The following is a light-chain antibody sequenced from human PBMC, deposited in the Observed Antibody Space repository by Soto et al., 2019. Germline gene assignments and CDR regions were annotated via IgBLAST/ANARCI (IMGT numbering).Light chain of an antibody. V-gene: IGKV3-15*01. Sequence: EIVMTQSPATLSVSPGERATLSCRASQSVGTILAWYQQKPGQAPRLLIYDTSTRATGIPARFSGSGSGTEFTLTISNLQSEDFAVYYCQQYNNWPPWTFGQGTKV. CDR1: QSVGTI. CDR3: QQYNNWPPWT. CDR2: DTS. J-gene: IGKJ1*01.